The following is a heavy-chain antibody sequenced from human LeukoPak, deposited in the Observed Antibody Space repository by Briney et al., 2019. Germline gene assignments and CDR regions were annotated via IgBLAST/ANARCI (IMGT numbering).Heavy chain of an antibody. V-gene: IGHV3-33*06. CDR3: AKDSRIADYYFDY. CDR2: IWYDGSNK. J-gene: IGHJ4*02. D-gene: IGHD6-13*01. CDR1: GFTFSIYG. Sequence: PGGSLRLSCAASGFTFSIYGMHWVRQAPGKGLEWVAVIWYDGSNKYYADSVKGRFTISRDNSKNTLYLQMNSLRAEDTAVYYCAKDSRIADYYFDYWGQGTLVTVSS.